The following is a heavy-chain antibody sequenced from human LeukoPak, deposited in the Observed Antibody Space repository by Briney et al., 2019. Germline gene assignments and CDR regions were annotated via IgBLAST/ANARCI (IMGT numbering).Heavy chain of an antibody. CDR2: ISGSGGST. CDR1: GFTFSSYA. Sequence: PGGSLRLSCAASGFTFSSYAMSWVRQAPGKGLEWVSAISGSGGSTYYADSVKGRFTISRDNSKNTLYLQMNSLRAGDTAVYYCAKDAHKRGYSYGYGYWGQGTLVTVSS. J-gene: IGHJ4*02. D-gene: IGHD5-18*01. V-gene: IGHV3-23*01. CDR3: AKDAHKRGYSYGYGY.